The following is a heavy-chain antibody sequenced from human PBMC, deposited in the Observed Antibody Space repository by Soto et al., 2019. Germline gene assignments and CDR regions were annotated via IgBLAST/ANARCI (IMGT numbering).Heavy chain of an antibody. D-gene: IGHD6-19*01. J-gene: IGHJ3*01. CDR2: IYYSGTI. V-gene: IGHV4-59*03. CDR3: AKSVEHQWLVHDALDV. Sequence: WTWIRQTPGKGLEWIGYIYYSGTINYNPSLESRVTISIDTSKNQFSLRLSSVTAADTAVYFCAKSVEHQWLVHDALDVWGQGTTVTVSS.